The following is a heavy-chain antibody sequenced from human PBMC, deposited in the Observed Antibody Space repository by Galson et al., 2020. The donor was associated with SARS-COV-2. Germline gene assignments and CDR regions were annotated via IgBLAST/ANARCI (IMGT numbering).Heavy chain of an antibody. CDR2: ISSSSSNM. CDR1: GFDFSNFN. D-gene: IGHD2-2*01. V-gene: IGHV3-48*01. CDR3: ARSPLPGRGAPGE. Sequence: GGSLRLSCVASGFDFSNFNMNWVRQAPGKGLEWVSYISSSSSNMYYADSVKGRFTVSRDNAENSLYLQMDSLRAEDTAVYYCARSPLPGRGAPGEWGQGTLVTVSS. J-gene: IGHJ4*02.